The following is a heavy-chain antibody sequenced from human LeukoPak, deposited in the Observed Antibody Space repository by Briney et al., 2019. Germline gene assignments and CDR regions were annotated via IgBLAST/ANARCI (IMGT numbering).Heavy chain of an antibody. CDR2: IYYSGST. J-gene: IGHJ4*02. CDR3: AALTTVTTLIDY. Sequence: PSETLSLTCTVSGGSLSSSSYYWGWIRQPPGKGLEWIGSIYYSGSTYYNPSLKSRVTISVDTSKNQFSLKLSSVTAADTAVYYCAALTTVTTLIDYWGQGTLVTVSS. V-gene: IGHV4-39*01. CDR1: GGSLSSSSYY. D-gene: IGHD4-17*01.